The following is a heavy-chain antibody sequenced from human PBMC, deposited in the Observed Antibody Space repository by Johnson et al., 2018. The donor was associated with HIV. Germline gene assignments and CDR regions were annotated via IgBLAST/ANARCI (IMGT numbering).Heavy chain of an antibody. J-gene: IGHJ3*02. CDR2: IYSGGST. V-gene: IGHV3-NL1*01. CDR1: GFTFSSYG. CDR3: ARDHLRRSHAFDI. D-gene: IGHD2-15*01. Sequence: QVQFVESGGGVVQPWWSLRLSCAASGFTFSSYGMHWVRQAPGKGLEWVSVIYSGGSTYYADSVKGRFTISRDNSKNTLYLQMNSLRAEDTAVYYCARDHLRRSHAFDIWGQGTMVTVSS.